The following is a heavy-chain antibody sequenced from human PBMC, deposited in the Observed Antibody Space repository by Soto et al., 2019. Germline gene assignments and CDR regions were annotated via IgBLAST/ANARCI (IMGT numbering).Heavy chain of an antibody. CDR1: GGSISSYY. Sequence: QVQLQESGPGLVKPSETLSLTCTVSGGSISSYYWSWIRQSPGKGLEWIGYIYYSGSTNYNPSLKSRVTISVDTSKNQFFLKLSSVTAADTAVYYCARDDEYSSGRLDYWGQGSLVTVSS. D-gene: IGHD6-19*01. V-gene: IGHV4-59*01. CDR3: ARDDEYSSGRLDY. J-gene: IGHJ4*02. CDR2: IYYSGST.